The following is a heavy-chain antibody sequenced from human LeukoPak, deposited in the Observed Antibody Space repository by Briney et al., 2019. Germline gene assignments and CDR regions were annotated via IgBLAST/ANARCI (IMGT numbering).Heavy chain of an antibody. J-gene: IGHJ6*03. V-gene: IGHV3-23*01. D-gene: IGHD3-9*01. Sequence: GGSLRLSCAASGFTFSGYAMSWVRQAPRKGVEWGSAINASAGSTSYRVSVQGQFTISRDNSKNPQYLQMKSLRAEDTAVYYCAKEPRYEYYYYYYMDVWGKGTTVTVSS. CDR1: GFTFSGYA. CDR3: AKEPRYEYYYYYYMDV. CDR2: INASAGST.